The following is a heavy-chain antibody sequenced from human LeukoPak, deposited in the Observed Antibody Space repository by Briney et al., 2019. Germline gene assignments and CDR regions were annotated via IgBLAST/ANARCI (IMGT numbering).Heavy chain of an antibody. D-gene: IGHD3-22*01. V-gene: IGHV1-8*01. CDR2: MNPNSGNT. CDR1: GYTFTSYD. Sequence: GASVKVSCKASGYTFTSYDINWVRQATGQGLEWMGWMNPNSGNTGYAQKFQGRVTMTRNTSISTAYMELSSLRSEDTAVYYCARAYYYDSSGPVPFDIWGQGTMVTVSS. J-gene: IGHJ3*02. CDR3: ARAYYYDSSGPVPFDI.